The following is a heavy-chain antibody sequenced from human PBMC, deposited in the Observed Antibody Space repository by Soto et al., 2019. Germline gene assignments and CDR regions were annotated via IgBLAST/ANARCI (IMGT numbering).Heavy chain of an antibody. D-gene: IGHD2-15*01. V-gene: IGHV3-30-3*01. CDR1: GFTFSSYA. J-gene: IGHJ4*02. CDR3: ARRRGSGIDY. Sequence: PGGSLRLSCAASGFTFSSYAMHWVRQDPGKGLEWVAVISYDGSNKYYADSVKGRFTISRDNSKNTLYLQMNSLRAEDTAVYYCARRRGSGIDYWGQGTLVTVSS. CDR2: ISYDGSNK.